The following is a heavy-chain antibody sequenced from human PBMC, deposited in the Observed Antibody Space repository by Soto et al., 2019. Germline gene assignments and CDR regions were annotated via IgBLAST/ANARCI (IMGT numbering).Heavy chain of an antibody. CDR2: ISGSGGST. CDR1: GFTFSSYA. CDR3: AKDLRDIVVVPAPADY. V-gene: IGHV3-23*01. J-gene: IGHJ4*02. Sequence: GGSLRLSCAASGFTFSSYAMSWVRQAPGKGLEWVSAISGSGGSTYYADSVKGRFTISRDNSKNTLYLQMNSLRAEDTAVYYCAKDLRDIVVVPAPADYWGQGTLVTVSS. D-gene: IGHD2-2*01.